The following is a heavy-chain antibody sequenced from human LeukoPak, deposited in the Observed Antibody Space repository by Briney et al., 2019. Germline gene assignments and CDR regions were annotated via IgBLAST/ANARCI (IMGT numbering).Heavy chain of an antibody. V-gene: IGHV1-2*02. CDR3: ARAVLLGTDFDY. CDR2: INPNSGGT. CDR1: GDTFSSYA. J-gene: IGHJ4*02. D-gene: IGHD5-18*01. Sequence: GASVKVSCKTSGDTFSSYAISWVRQAPGQGLEWMGWINPNSGGTNYAQKFQGRVTMTRDTSISTAYMELSRLRSDDTAVYYCARAVLLGTDFDYWGQGTLVTVSS.